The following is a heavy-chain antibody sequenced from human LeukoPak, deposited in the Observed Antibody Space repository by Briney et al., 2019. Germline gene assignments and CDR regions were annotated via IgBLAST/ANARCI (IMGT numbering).Heavy chain of an antibody. CDR1: GYTFTNSY. CDR2: INPDGANT. J-gene: IGHJ3*01. V-gene: IGHV1-46*01. D-gene: IGHD5-24*01. CDR3: ARIRDGYNDAYDL. Sequence: ASRKVSCKASGYTFTNSYIHWVRQAPGQLLEWMGLINPDGANTNYAQNFQGRVTLTRDTSTSTVYMDLSSLRSEVTAISYFARIRDGYNDAYDLWGQGTVVTVPS.